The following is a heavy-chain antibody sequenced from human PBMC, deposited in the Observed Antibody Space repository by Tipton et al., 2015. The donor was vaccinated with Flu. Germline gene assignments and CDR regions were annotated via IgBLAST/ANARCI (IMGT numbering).Heavy chain of an antibody. Sequence: QVQLVQSGAEMKKPGASVKVSCKASGYTFTDFFIHWVRQAPGQGLEWMGRINPDSGDTDYAQEFQARVTMTRDTSVSIAYMELSRLTSDDTAVYYCARADCVVRGCHMWWFDPWGQGALVTVSS. J-gene: IGHJ5*02. CDR1: GYTFTDFF. CDR3: ARADCVVRGCHMWWFDP. CDR2: INPDSGDT. D-gene: IGHD2-21*01. V-gene: IGHV1-2*06.